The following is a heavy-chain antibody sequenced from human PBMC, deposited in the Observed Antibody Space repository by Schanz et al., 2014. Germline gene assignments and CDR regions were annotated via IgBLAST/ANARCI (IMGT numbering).Heavy chain of an antibody. CDR2: ISHNSHYT. V-gene: IGHV3-11*06. Sequence: VQLVESGGGLVQPGGSLRLSCAASGFTFSDYYMSWIRQAPGKGLEWVSYISHNSHYTNYADSVKGRFTISRDTAENSVYLQMNSLRAEDTAVYYCARDGYRNGRPFDHWGQGTRVTVSS. J-gene: IGHJ4*02. D-gene: IGHD5-18*01. CDR3: ARDGYRNGRPFDH. CDR1: GFTFSDYY.